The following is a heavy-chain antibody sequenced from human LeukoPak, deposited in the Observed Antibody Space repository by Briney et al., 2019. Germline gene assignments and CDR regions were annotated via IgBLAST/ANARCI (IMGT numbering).Heavy chain of an antibody. D-gene: IGHD3-22*01. CDR3: ARHNPYYYDSSDY. CDR2: IYSRGSA. V-gene: IGHV4-4*07. Sequence: SETLSLTCTVSGGSINNYYWSWIRQPAGDGLEWVGRIYSRGSANYNPSLKSRVTMSVDTSKNHFSLKLSSVTAADTAVYYCARHNPYYYDSSDYWGQGTLVTVSS. J-gene: IGHJ4*02. CDR1: GGSINNYY.